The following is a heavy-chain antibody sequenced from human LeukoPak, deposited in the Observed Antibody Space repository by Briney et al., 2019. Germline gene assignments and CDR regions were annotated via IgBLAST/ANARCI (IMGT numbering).Heavy chain of an antibody. Sequence: PSETLSLTCTVYGGSFSGYYWSWIRQPPGKGLEWIGEINHSGGTNYNPSLKSRVTISVDTSKNQFSLKLSSVTAADTAVYYCARGPSSSWYLPDFDYWGQGTLVTVSS. CDR1: GGSFSGYY. J-gene: IGHJ4*02. CDR2: INHSGGT. CDR3: ARGPSSSWYLPDFDY. V-gene: IGHV4-34*01. D-gene: IGHD6-13*01.